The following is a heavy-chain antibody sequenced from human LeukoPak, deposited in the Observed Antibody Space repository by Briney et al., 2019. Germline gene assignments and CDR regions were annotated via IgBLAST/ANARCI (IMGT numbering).Heavy chain of an antibody. J-gene: IGHJ4*02. CDR2: IIPIFGTA. CDR3: ARGRLYSSGWYLDYFDY. D-gene: IGHD6-19*01. V-gene: IGHV1-69*01. Sequence: ASVKVSCKASGGTFNSYAISWVRQARGQGREWMGGIIPIFGTANYAQKFQGRVTITADESTSTAYMELSSLRSEDTAVYYCARGRLYSSGWYLDYFDYWGQGTLVTVSS. CDR1: GGTFNSYA.